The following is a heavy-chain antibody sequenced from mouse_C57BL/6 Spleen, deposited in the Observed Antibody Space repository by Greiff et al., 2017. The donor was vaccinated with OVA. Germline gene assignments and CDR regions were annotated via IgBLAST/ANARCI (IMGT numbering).Heavy chain of an antibody. J-gene: IGHJ2*01. V-gene: IGHV1-50*01. CDR1: GYTFTSYW. D-gene: IGHD4-1*01. CDR2: IDPSDSYT. Sequence: QVQLQQSGAELVKPGASVKLSCKASGYTFTSYWMQWVKHRPGQGLEWIGEIDPSDSYTNYNQKFKGKATLTVDTSSSTAYMQLSSLTSEDSAVYYCARSPSNPERFDYWGQGTTLTVSS. CDR3: ARSPSNPERFDY.